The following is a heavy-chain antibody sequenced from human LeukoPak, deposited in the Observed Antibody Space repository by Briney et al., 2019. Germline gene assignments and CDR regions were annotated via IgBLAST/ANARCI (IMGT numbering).Heavy chain of an antibody. CDR2: IYTSGST. D-gene: IGHD6-19*01. CDR1: GGSISSYY. Sequence: PSETLSLTCTVSGGSISSYYWSWIRQPPGKGLEWIGYIYTSGSTNYNPSLKSRVTISVDTSKNQFSLKLSSVTAADTAVYYCARQVAAHRGWFDPWGQGTLVTVSS. CDR3: ARQVAAHRGWFDP. J-gene: IGHJ5*02. V-gene: IGHV4-4*09.